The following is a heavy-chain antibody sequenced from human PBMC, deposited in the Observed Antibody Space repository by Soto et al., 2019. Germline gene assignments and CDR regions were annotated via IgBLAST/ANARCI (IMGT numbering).Heavy chain of an antibody. CDR3: AKDWINPWSFAY. Sequence: GGSLRLSCAASGFTFSSYGMHWVRQAPGKGLEWVAVIWYDGSNKYYADSVKGRFTISRDNSKNTLYLQMDSLSAEDTAVYYCAKDWINPWSFAYWGQGALVTVSS. D-gene: IGHD2-2*03. V-gene: IGHV3-33*06. J-gene: IGHJ4*02. CDR2: IWYDGSNK. CDR1: GFTFSSYG.